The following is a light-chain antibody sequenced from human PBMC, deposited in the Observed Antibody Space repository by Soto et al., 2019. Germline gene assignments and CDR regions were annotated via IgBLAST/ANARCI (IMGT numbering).Light chain of an antibody. V-gene: IGKV3-15*01. CDR3: QHENTWPPGT. CDR2: GAS. J-gene: IGKJ2*02. CDR1: QSVGSS. Sequence: EIVMTQSPATLSVSPGERATLSCRASQSVGSSLAWYQQKPGQAPRFLMYGASTRATGVPARFSGSGSGTEVTLTISSLQSEDFAVYYCQHENTWPPGTFGQGTKLEIK.